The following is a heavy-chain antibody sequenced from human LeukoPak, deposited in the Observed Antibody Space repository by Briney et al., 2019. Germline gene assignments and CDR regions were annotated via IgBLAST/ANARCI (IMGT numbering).Heavy chain of an antibody. D-gene: IGHD3-10*01. J-gene: IGHJ6*02. Sequence: GGSLRLSCAASGFTFSSYAMSWLRQAPGKGLEWISSISSGSGGHILYVDSVKGRFTISRDNAKNSLYLQMDSLTAEDTAVYYCAKEFTSPIYGMDVWGQGTTVTDSS. CDR3: AKEFTSPIYGMDV. CDR1: GFTFSSYA. CDR2: ISSGSGGHI. V-gene: IGHV3-21*01.